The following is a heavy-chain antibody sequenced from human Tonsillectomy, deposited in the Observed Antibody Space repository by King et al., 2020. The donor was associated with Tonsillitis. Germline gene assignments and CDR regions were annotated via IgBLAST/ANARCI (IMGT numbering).Heavy chain of an antibody. J-gene: IGHJ4*02. CDR1: GCTFSSYA. CDR3: ARDGYPGFGY. Sequence: VQLVESGGGVVQPGRSLRLSCAASGCTFSSYAMHWVRQAPGKGLEWVAVISYDGSNKYYADSVKGRFTISRDNSKNKLYLQMNSLRAEDTAVYYCARDGYPGFGYWGQGTLVTVSS. V-gene: IGHV3-30-3*01. D-gene: IGHD5-12*01. CDR2: ISYDGSNK.